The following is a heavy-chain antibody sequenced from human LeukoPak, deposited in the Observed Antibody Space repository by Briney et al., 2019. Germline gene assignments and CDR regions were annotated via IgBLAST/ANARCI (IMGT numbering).Heavy chain of an antibody. Sequence: ASVTVSCKASGYTFTSFDINWVRQAPGQGLEWMGWMNPNSGNTGYAQKFQGRVTMTRNTSISTAYMELSSLRSEDTAVYYCAIGGLYSGSYYNFDYWGQGTLVTVSS. CDR3: AIGGLYSGSYYNFDY. CDR2: MNPNSGNT. V-gene: IGHV1-8*01. CDR1: GYTFTSFD. J-gene: IGHJ4*02. D-gene: IGHD1-26*01.